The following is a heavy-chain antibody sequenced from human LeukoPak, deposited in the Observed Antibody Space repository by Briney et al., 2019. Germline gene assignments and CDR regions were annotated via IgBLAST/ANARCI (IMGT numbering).Heavy chain of an antibody. D-gene: IGHD3-10*01. Sequence: PSETLSLTCTVSGDSISSSSYYWGWIRQPPGKGLEWIGSIYYSGSTYYNSSLKSRVTTSVDASKNQFSLKLSSVTAADTAVYYCARVWFGEFFDFWGQGTLVTVSS. J-gene: IGHJ4*02. CDR3: ARVWFGEFFDF. V-gene: IGHV4-39*07. CDR1: GDSISSSSYY. CDR2: IYYSGST.